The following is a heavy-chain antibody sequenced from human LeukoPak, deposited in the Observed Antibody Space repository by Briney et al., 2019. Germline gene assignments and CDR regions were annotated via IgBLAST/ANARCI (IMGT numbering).Heavy chain of an antibody. V-gene: IGHV2-5*02. CDR2: IYWDYDK. D-gene: IGHD6-13*01. CDR3: AHRKSSSWYFDF. J-gene: IGHJ4*02. CDR1: YFSLSTSQAG. Sequence: SSPTLVKTTHILTLTSTFSYFSLSTSQAGVDWLRQPAGKSLEWLALIYWDYDKRYSTSLKTRLTITKDTSKSQVVLTMTNMDSVDTATYYGAHRKSSSWYFDFWGEGTLVSVS.